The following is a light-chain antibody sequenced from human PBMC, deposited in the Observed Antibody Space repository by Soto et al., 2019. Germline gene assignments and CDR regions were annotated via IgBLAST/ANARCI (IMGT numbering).Light chain of an antibody. J-gene: IGLJ2*01. CDR1: SSDVGGYNY. V-gene: IGLV2-14*03. CDR3: SSSTGSSVI. Sequence: QSALTQPASVSGSPGQSITISCTGTSSDVGGYNYVSWYQHHPGKGPKLMIFDVTYRPSGVSNRFSGSKSGNTASLTISGLQAEDEADYYCSSSTGSSVIFGGGTKLTVL. CDR2: DVT.